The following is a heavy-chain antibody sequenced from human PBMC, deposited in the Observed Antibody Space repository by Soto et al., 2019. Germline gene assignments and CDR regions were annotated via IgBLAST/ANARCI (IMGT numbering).Heavy chain of an antibody. D-gene: IGHD6-19*01. V-gene: IGHV3-23*01. CDR3: AKGVRAVGGPMDV. CDR1: GFTFSSSA. CDR2: ISGGSVST. Sequence: GGSLRLSCAASGFTFSSSAMSWVRQAPGKGLEWVSSISGGSVSTYYADSVKGRFTISRDNSKNTLYVQMNSLRAEDTALYFCAKGVRAVGGPMDVWGQGTTVTVSS. J-gene: IGHJ6*02.